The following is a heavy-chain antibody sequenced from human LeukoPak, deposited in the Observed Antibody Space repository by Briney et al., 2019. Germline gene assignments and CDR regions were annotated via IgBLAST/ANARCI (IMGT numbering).Heavy chain of an antibody. CDR2: ISSSGSTI. D-gene: IGHD3-22*01. CDR3: ARATTYYYNSSVGY. CDR1: GFTFSDYY. J-gene: IGHJ4*02. V-gene: IGHV3-11*04. Sequence: GGSLRLSCAASGFTFSDYYMSWIRQAPGKGLEWVSYISSSGSTIYYADSVKGRFTISRDNAKNSLYLQMNSLRAEDTAVYYCARATTYYYNSSVGYWGQGTLVTVSS.